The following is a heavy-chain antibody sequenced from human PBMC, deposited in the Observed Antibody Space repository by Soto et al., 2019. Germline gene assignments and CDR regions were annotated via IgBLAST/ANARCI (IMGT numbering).Heavy chain of an antibody. CDR1: GGSISSGGYS. V-gene: IGHV4-30-2*01. Sequence: PSETLSLTCAVSGGSISSGGYSWSWIRQPPGKGLEWIGYIYHSGSTYYNPSLKSRVTISVDRSKNQFSLKLSSVTAADTAVYHCARGGINQLLGNYYYGMDVWGQGTTVTFSS. CDR3: ARGGINQLLGNYYYGMDV. CDR2: IYHSGST. J-gene: IGHJ6*02. D-gene: IGHD2-2*01.